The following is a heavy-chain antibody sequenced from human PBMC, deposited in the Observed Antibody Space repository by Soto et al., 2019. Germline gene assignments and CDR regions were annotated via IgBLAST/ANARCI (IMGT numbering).Heavy chain of an antibody. CDR1: GGSISSYY. V-gene: IGHV4-59*01. CDR2: IYYSGST. Sequence: QVQLQESGPGLVKPSETLSLTYTVSGGSISSYYWSWIRQPPGKGLEWIGYIYYSGSTNYNPSLKSRVTISVDTSKNQFSLKLSSVTAADTAVYYCARGIVVVPAAMGTGAYYFDYWGQGTLVTVSS. D-gene: IGHD2-2*01. J-gene: IGHJ4*02. CDR3: ARGIVVVPAAMGTGAYYFDY.